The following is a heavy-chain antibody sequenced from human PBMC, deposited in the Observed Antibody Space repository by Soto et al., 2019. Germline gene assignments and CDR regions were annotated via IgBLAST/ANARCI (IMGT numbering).Heavy chain of an antibody. V-gene: IGHV3-21*06. J-gene: IGHJ4*02. CDR2: ISSTTNYI. Sequence: GSLRLSCAASGFTFTRYSMNWVRQAPGKGLEWVSSISSTTNYIYYGDSMMGRFTISRDNAKSSLYLEMNSLRAEDTAVYYCARESEDLTSNFDYWGQGTLVTVSS. CDR3: ARESEDLTSNFDY. CDR1: GFTFTRYS.